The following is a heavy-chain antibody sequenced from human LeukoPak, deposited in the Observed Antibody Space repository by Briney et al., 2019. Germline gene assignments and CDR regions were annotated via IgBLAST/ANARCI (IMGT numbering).Heavy chain of an antibody. V-gene: IGHV1-2*02. CDR2: INPNSGGT. CDR1: GYTFTGYY. J-gene: IGHJ4*02. Sequence: ASVKVSCKTSGYTFTGYYMHWVRQAPGQGLEGMGWINPNSGGTNYAQKFQGRVTMTRDTSISTAYMELSRLRSDDTAVYYCARAEQWPDNLDYWGQGTLVTVSS. CDR3: ARAEQWPDNLDY. D-gene: IGHD6-19*01.